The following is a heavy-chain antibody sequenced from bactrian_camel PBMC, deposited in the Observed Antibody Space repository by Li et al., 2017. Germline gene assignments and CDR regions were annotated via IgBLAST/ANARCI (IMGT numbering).Heavy chain of an antibody. D-gene: IGHD3*01. Sequence: VQLVESGGDSVQAGGSLRLSCITPGYVYGRDCMAWFRQAPGKEREGVVLADIEGNAAYADSVKGRFTISRDNAKNTVYLQMNSLKPEDTAMYYCAAHSDSWRGCTGQPDAYTSWGPGTQVTVS. CDR3: AAHSDSWRGCTGQPDAYTS. V-gene: IGHV3S53*01. CDR2: ADIEGNA. CDR1: GYVYGRDC. J-gene: IGHJ6*01.